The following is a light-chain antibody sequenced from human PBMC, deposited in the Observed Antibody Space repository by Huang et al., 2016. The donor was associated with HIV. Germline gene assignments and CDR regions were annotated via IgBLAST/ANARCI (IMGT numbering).Light chain of an antibody. Sequence: DIRMTQSPSSLSASVGDTVTITCRAIQSASNSLNWYQQSVGKAPKLLIYATSALQSGVPSRFSGSGSGTDFTLTITTLQPEDFATYSCQQYYTTPRVTFGPGTKVDV. V-gene: IGKV1-39*01. CDR2: ATS. J-gene: IGKJ3*01. CDR1: QSASNS. CDR3: QQYYTTPRVT.